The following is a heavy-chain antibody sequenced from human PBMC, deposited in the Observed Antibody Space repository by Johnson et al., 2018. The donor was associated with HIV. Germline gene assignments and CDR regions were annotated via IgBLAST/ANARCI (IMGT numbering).Heavy chain of an antibody. CDR1: GFTFSSYA. J-gene: IGHJ3*02. CDR3: ARLSVAGDAFDI. D-gene: IGHD6-19*01. Sequence: VQLVESGGGVVRPGGSLRLSCAASGFTFSSYAMHWVRQAPGKGLEYVSGISSNGGNTYYANSVKGRFTISRDNSKNTLYLQMGSLRAEDMAVYFCARLSVAGDAFDIWGQGTMVTVSS. V-gene: IGHV3-64*01. CDR2: ISSNGGNT.